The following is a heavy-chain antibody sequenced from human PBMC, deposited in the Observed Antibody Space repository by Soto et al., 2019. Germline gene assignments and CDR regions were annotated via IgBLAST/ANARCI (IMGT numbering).Heavy chain of an antibody. Sequence: PSETLSRTCSVSGGSISYNSHYLGWIRQPPGKGLEWFGGIFYTGTTYYSPSGKDRVPISVETSKNSFSLNLTSVTAADTAVYFCARLVVVAPVANAWGQGTLVTVSS. D-gene: IGHD2-2*01. CDR3: ARLVVVAPVANA. CDR2: IFYTGTT. V-gene: IGHV4-39*02. CDR1: GGSISYNSHY. J-gene: IGHJ5*02.